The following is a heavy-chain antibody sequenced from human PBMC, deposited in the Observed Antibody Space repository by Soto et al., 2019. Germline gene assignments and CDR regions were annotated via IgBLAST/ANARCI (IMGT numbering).Heavy chain of an antibody. CDR1: GFTFSSYW. D-gene: IGHD5-12*01. J-gene: IGHJ4*02. CDR3: LRGNSGYGNFEY. Sequence: GGSLRLSCAASGFTFSSYWMHWVRQAPGKGLVWVSRIKGDGSETNYADSVKGRFTISRDNTKNTLYLQLNSLRAEDTAVYYCLRGNSGYGNFEYWGQGTRVTVSS. CDR2: IKGDGSET. V-gene: IGHV3-74*01.